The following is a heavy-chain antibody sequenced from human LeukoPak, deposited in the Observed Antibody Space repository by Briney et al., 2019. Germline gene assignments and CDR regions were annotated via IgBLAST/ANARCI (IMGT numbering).Heavy chain of an antibody. Sequence: GGALRLSCAASGFTFNRNAISWVRQAPGKGLEWGSTIGGSGDKTFYADSVKGRFTISRDNSKNMLHLQMSSLTGEDTALYYCVRRGDASSGWGDHDYWGQGALVTVSS. CDR3: VRRGDASSGWGDHDY. V-gene: IGHV3-23*01. D-gene: IGHD6-19*01. J-gene: IGHJ4*02. CDR2: IGGSGDKT. CDR1: GFTFNRNA.